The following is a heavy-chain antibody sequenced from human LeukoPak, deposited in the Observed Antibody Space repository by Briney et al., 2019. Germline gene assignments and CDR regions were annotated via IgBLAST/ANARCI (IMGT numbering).Heavy chain of an antibody. CDR2: IYPGDSDI. J-gene: IGHJ4*02. CDR3: ARQEDINWYSFLVWFDY. V-gene: IGHV5-51*01. Sequence: ESLKISCKGSGYNFTKYWIGWVRQMPGKGLEWMGIIYPGDSDIRYSPSFEGQVTISADKSVSTAYLQWSSLKASDTAIYYCARQEDINWYSFLVWFDYWGQGTLVTVSS. CDR1: GYNFTKYW. D-gene: IGHD3-3*01.